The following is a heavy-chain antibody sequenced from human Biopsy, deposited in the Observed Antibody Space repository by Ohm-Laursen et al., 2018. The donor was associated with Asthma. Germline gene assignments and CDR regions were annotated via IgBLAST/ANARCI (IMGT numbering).Heavy chain of an antibody. CDR1: GFTVSRDY. D-gene: IGHD6-19*01. Sequence: SLRLSCSASGFTVSRDYMFWVRQAPGKGLEWVSVIYSGGTSHTADSARGRFTISRDYSKNTLYLQMHSLRAEDTAVYYCARGDSSGWSQYYFDYWGQGTLVTVSS. CDR3: ARGDSSGWSQYYFDY. CDR2: IYSGGTS. V-gene: IGHV3-53*01. J-gene: IGHJ4*02.